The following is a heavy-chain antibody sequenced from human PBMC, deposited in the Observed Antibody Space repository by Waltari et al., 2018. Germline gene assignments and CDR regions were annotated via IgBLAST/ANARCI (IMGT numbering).Heavy chain of an antibody. V-gene: IGHV1-8*01. Sequence: QVQLVQSGAEVKKPGASVKVSCKASGYTFTSYDINWVRQATGQGLEWMGWMNPNSGNTGYAQKFQGRVTMTRNTSISTAYMELSSLRSEDTAVYYCARGLLSKFQGPLRYFDWLLPVDGMDVWGQGTTVTVSS. CDR3: ARGLLSKFQGPLRYFDWLLPVDGMDV. CDR2: MNPNSGNT. CDR1: GYTFTSYD. J-gene: IGHJ6*02. D-gene: IGHD3-9*01.